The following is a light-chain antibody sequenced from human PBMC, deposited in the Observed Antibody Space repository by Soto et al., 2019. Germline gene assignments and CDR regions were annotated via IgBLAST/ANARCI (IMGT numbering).Light chain of an antibody. CDR2: DTS. CDR1: TGAVTSGHY. V-gene: IGLV7-46*01. CDR3: FLSYNGVLVV. Sequence: QAVVTQEPSLTVSPGGTVTLTCGSNTGAVTSGHYPYWIQQKPGQAPRTLIYDTSKKHAWTPARFSGSLLGGKAALTLSGAQPEDAADYYCFLSYNGVLVVFGGGTKLTVL. J-gene: IGLJ2*01.